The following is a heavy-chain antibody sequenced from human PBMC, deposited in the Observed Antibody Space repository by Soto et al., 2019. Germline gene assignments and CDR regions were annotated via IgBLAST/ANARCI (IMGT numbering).Heavy chain of an antibody. D-gene: IGHD6-6*01. CDR2: INHSGST. CDR3: ARGHYSSSPDY. J-gene: IGHJ4*02. CDR1: GGSFIGYY. V-gene: IGHV4-34*01. Sequence: SETLSLTCAVYGGSFIGYYWSWIRQPPGKGLEWIGEINHSGSTNYNPSLKSRVTISVDTSKNQFSLKLSSVTAADTAVYYCARGHYSSSPDYWGQGTLVSVSS.